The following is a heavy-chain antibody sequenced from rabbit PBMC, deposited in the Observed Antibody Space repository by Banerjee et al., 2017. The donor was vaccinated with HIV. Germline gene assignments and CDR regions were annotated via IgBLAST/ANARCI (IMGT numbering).Heavy chain of an antibody. D-gene: IGHD3-1*01. J-gene: IGHJ6*01. CDR2: IGTNTGTT. CDR3: ARAHVNGAGYYYGMDL. CDR1: GFSFTSSYY. V-gene: IGHV1S40*01. Sequence: QSLEESGGDLVKPGASLTLTCTASGFSFTSSYYMCWVRQAPGKGLELIACIGTNTGTTYYASWAKGRFTISKTSSTTVTLQMTSLTAADTATYFCARAHVNGAGYYYGMDLWGPGTLVTVS.